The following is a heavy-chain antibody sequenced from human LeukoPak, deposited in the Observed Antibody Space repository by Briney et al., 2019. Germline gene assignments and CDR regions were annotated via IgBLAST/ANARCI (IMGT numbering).Heavy chain of an antibody. Sequence: GGSLRLSCAASGFTFSSYSMNWVRQAPGKGLEWVSSISSSSSYIYYADSVKGRFTISRDNAKNSLYLQMNSLRDEDTAIYYCARPQGIVVVTASLAFDIWGQGTMVTVSS. CDR3: ARPQGIVVVTASLAFDI. CDR2: ISSSSSYI. D-gene: IGHD2-21*02. J-gene: IGHJ3*02. V-gene: IGHV3-21*01. CDR1: GFTFSSYS.